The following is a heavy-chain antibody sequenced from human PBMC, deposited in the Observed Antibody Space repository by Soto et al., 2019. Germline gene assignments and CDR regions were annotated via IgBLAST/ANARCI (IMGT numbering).Heavy chain of an antibody. Sequence: SETLSLTCAVYGGSFSGYYWSWIRQPPGKGLEWIGEINHSGSTNYNPSLKSRVTISVDTSKNQFSLKLSSVTAADTAVYYCARASVVPAPAYPPSGGTGDYYYYMDVWGKGTTVTVSS. CDR3: ARASVVPAPAYPPSGGTGDYYYYMDV. CDR1: GGSFSGYY. V-gene: IGHV4-34*01. J-gene: IGHJ6*03. D-gene: IGHD2-2*01. CDR2: INHSGST.